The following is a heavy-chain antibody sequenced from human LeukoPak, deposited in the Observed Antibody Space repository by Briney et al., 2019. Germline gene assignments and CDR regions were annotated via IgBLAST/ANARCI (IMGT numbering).Heavy chain of an antibody. CDR2: VDWDDDK. V-gene: IGHV2-70*01. J-gene: IGHJ4*02. CDR1: GFSLSTSGMC. Sequence: ESGPTLVNPTQTLTLTCTFSGFSLSTSGMCVSWIRQPPGKALEWLAFVDWDDDKYYSTSLKTRLTISKDTSKDQVVLTMTNMDPVDTATYYCARLRGSYWDYWGQGTLVTVSS. D-gene: IGHD3-16*01. CDR3: ARLRGSYWDY.